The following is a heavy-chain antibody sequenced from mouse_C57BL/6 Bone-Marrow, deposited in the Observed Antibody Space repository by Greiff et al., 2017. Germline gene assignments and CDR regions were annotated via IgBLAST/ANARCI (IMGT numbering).Heavy chain of an antibody. Sequence: QVQLQQPGAELVKPGASVKLSCKASGYTFTSYWMHWVKQRPGQGLEWIGMIHPNSGSTNYNEKFKSKATLTVDKSSSTAYMQLSSLTSEDSAVYYCARWDTTVVATRYYFDYWGQGTTLTVSS. J-gene: IGHJ2*01. CDR1: GYTFTSYW. D-gene: IGHD1-1*01. CDR3: ARWDTTVVATRYYFDY. CDR2: IHPNSGST. V-gene: IGHV1-64*01.